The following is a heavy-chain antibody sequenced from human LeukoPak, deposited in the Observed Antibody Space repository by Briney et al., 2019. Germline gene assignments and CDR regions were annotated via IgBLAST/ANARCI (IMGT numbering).Heavy chain of an antibody. D-gene: IGHD3-3*01. CDR1: GGSISSYY. V-gene: IGHV4-59*01. CDR2: IYYSGST. CDR3: ARTTQVEWLHFDY. Sequence: PSETLSLTCTVSGGSISSYYWSWIRQPPGKGLEWIGYIYYSGSTNHNPSLKSRVTISVDTSKNQFSLKLSSVTAADTAVYYCARTTQVEWLHFDYWGQGTLVTVSS. J-gene: IGHJ4*02.